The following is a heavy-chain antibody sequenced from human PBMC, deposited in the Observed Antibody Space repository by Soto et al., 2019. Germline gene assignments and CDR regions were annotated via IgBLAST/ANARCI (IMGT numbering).Heavy chain of an antibody. J-gene: IGHJ4*02. CDR3: ARGPSGDKVDY. CDR2: IYNSGST. CDR1: GASVSSDYYY. D-gene: IGHD1-26*01. Sequence: QVQLQESGPGLVEPSQTLSLTCTVPGASVSSDYYYWSWIRQPPGRGLEWIGHIYNSGSTYSNPSLNIRVTVSLDTSKNQFSLNLSSVTAADTAVYYCARGPSGDKVDYWGQGTLVTVSS. V-gene: IGHV4-30-4*01.